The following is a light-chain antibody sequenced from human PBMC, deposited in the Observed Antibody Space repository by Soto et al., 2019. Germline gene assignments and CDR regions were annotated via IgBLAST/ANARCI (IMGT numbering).Light chain of an antibody. J-gene: IGLJ3*02. CDR3: ATCDDSLNGLWV. CDR1: GSNIGINT. Sequence: QSVLTQPPSASGTPGQRVTISCSGSGSNIGINTVNWYQQLPGTAPKLLIFSSYQRPSGVPDRFSGSKSGTSASLAISGLQSDDEADYYCATCDDSLNGLWVFGGGTQLTVL. V-gene: IGLV1-44*01. CDR2: SSY.